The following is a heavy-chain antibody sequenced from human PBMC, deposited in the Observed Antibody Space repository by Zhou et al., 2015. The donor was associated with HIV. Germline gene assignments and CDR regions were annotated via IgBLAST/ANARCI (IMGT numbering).Heavy chain of an antibody. Sequence: VQLLESGGGVVQPGRSLRLSCAASGFTFSSYAMHWVRQAPGKGLEWVSIIWSDENKKYYADSVKGRFTISRDNSKNTVDVEMSNLRAEDTAVYYCARDGALYYGELWAPALDLWGQGTLVTVSA. D-gene: IGHD3-10*01. V-gene: IGHV3-33*01. CDR3: ARDGALYYGELWAPALDL. CDR2: IWSDENKK. J-gene: IGHJ5*02. CDR1: GFTFSSYA.